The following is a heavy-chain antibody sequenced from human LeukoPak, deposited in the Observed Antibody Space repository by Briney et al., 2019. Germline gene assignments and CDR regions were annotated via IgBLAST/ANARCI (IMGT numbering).Heavy chain of an antibody. CDR1: GYSINSGYH. Sequence: SETLSLTCIISGYSINSGYHWGWIRQPPGKGMEWIGSIYHSGSTYYNPSLKSRVTISIDTSKNQFSLKLSSVTAADTAVYYCARHYLYDTSGDGTYYFDYWGQGTLVTVSS. CDR3: ARHYLYDTSGDGTYYFDY. J-gene: IGHJ4*02. CDR2: IYHSGST. D-gene: IGHD3-22*01. V-gene: IGHV4-38-2*02.